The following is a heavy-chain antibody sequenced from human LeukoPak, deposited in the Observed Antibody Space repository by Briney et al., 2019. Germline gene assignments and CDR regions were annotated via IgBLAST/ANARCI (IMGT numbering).Heavy chain of an antibody. J-gene: IGHJ4*02. Sequence: GGSLRLSCAASTFTFSNYAINWVRQAPGRGLEWVSSISSSSSYIYYADSVKGRFTISRDNARNSLYLQMNSLRAEDTAVYYCARDPYSSSWSRTPYFDYWGQGTLVTVSS. D-gene: IGHD6-13*01. CDR2: ISSSSSYI. CDR1: TFTFSNYA. V-gene: IGHV3-21*01. CDR3: ARDPYSSSWSRTPYFDY.